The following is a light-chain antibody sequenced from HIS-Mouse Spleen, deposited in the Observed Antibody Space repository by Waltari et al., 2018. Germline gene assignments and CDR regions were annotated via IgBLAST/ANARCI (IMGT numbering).Light chain of an antibody. CDR3: QSYDSSLSGSV. CDR2: GNS. CDR1: SSNIGAGYD. V-gene: IGLV1-40*01. Sequence: QSVLTQPPSVSRAPGQRVTIPCTGSSSNIGAGYDVHGYQQLPGTAPKLLIYGNSNRPSGVPDRFSGSKSGTSASLAITGLQAEDEADYYCQSYDSSLSGSVFGGGTKLTVL. J-gene: IGLJ2*01.